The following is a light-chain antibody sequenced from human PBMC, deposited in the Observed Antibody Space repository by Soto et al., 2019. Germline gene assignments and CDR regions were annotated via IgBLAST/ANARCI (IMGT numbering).Light chain of an antibody. V-gene: IGKV3-20*01. Sequence: EIVLTQSPGTLSLSPGERATLSCRARQSVSSRFLAWYQQRPGQPIRLLIYGASTRATGIPDRFSGSGSGTDFTLTINRLEPEDFSAYYCHLYGTSAALAFAGGNNGEIK. CDR3: HLYGTSAALA. CDR2: GAS. J-gene: IGKJ4*01. CDR1: QSVSSRF.